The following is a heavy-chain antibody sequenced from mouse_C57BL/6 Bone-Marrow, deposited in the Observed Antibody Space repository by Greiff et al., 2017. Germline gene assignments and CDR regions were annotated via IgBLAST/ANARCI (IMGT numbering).Heavy chain of an antibody. CDR3: ARDARTAQATLLMDY. Sequence: EVKLVESGGGLVQSGRSLRLSCATSGFTFSDFYMEWVRQAPGKGLEWIAASRNKANDYTTEYSASVKGRFIVSRDTSQSILYLQMNALRAEDTAIYYCARDARTAQATLLMDYWGQGTSVTVSS. CDR2: SRNKANDYTT. J-gene: IGHJ4*01. CDR1: GFTFSDFY. V-gene: IGHV7-1*01. D-gene: IGHD3-2*02.